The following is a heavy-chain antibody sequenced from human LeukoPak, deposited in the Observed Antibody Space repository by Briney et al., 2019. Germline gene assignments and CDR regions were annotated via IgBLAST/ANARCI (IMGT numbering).Heavy chain of an antibody. J-gene: IGHJ6*03. V-gene: IGHV3-21*01. CDR3: ARGSLGYCTNGVCYGKYYMDV. CDR2: ISSSSSYI. CDR1: GFTFSSCS. D-gene: IGHD2-8*01. Sequence: GGSLRLSCAASGFTFSSCSMNWVRQAPGKGLEWVSSISSSSSYIYYADSVKGRFTISRDNAKNSLYLQMNSLRAEDTAVYYCARGSLGYCTNGVCYGKYYMDVWGKGTTVTVSS.